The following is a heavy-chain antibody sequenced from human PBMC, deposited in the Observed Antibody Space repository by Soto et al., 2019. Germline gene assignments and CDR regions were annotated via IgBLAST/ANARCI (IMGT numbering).Heavy chain of an antibody. CDR2: ISSNGGST. CDR3: VKDAIAVAGVADFDY. V-gene: IGHV3-64D*08. Sequence: EVQLVESGGGLVQPGGSLRLSCSASGFTFSSYAMHWVRQAPGKGLEYVSAISSNGGSTYYADSVKGRFTISRDNSKNTLYLQMSRQRAEDTAVYYCVKDAIAVAGVADFDYWGQGTLVTVSS. CDR1: GFTFSSYA. J-gene: IGHJ4*02. D-gene: IGHD6-19*01.